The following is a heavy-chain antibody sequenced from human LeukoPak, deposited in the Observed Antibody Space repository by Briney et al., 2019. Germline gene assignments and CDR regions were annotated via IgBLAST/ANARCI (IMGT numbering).Heavy chain of an antibody. J-gene: IGHJ4*02. CDR2: ISYDGSNK. Sequence: GGSLRLSCAASGFTFSSYAIHWVRQAPGKGLEWVAVISYDGSNKYYADSVKGRFTISRDNSKNTLNLRMNSLRAEDTAVYYCARDTRQQLVLDYWGQGTLVTVSS. D-gene: IGHD6-13*01. CDR3: ARDTRQQLVLDY. CDR1: GFTFSSYA. V-gene: IGHV3-30-3*01.